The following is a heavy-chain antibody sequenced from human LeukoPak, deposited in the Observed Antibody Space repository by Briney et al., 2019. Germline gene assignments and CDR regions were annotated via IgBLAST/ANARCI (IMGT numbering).Heavy chain of an antibody. Sequence: GGSLRLSCGASGFTFSSYDMHWVRQAAGKGLEWVAAINTAGDTYYPGSVRGRFTISRENAKKSFFLQMNILRAGDTAVYYCARGGYFGSGPMDVWGQGTTVTVSS. D-gene: IGHD3-10*01. V-gene: IGHV3-13*01. CDR3: ARGGYFGSGPMDV. J-gene: IGHJ6*02. CDR2: INTAGDT. CDR1: GFTFSSYD.